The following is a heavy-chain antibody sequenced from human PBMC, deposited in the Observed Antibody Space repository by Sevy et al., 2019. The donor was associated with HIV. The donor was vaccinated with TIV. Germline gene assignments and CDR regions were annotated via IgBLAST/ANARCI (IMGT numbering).Heavy chain of an antibody. CDR1: GYTFSSYG. Sequence: ASVKVSCKASGYTFSSYGISWVRQAPGQGLEWMGWISDYNGNTNYANKFQGRVTMSTETSTRTAYMERRSLGSDDTAVYFCAREGSYYRSRTYRPPNYYGMDVWCQGTAVTVSS. D-gene: IGHD3-10*01. CDR3: AREGSYYRSRTYRPPNYYGMDV. J-gene: IGHJ6*02. CDR2: ISDYNGNT. V-gene: IGHV1-18*01.